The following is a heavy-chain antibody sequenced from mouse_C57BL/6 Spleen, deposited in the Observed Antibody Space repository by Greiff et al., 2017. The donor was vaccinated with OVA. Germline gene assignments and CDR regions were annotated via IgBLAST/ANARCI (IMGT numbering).Heavy chain of an antibody. CDR3: ARSPITTVVARWYFDV. CDR1: GFTFSDYG. V-gene: IGHV5-17*01. Sequence: EVHLVESGGGLVKPGGSLKLSCAASGFTFSDYGMHWVRQAPEKGLEWVAYISSGSSTIYYADTVKGRFTITRDNAKNTLFLQMTSLRYEDTAMYYCARSPITTVVARWYFDVWGTGTTVTVSS. J-gene: IGHJ1*03. CDR2: ISSGSSTI. D-gene: IGHD1-1*01.